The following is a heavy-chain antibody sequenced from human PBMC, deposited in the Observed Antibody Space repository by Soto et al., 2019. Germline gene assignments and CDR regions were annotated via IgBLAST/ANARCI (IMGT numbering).Heavy chain of an antibody. CDR3: ASRSIAARYYYYGMDV. J-gene: IGHJ6*02. CDR1: GFTFSSYA. Sequence: GGSLRLSCAASGFTFSSYAMHWVRQAPGKGLEWVAVISYDGSNKYYADSVKGRFTISRDNSKNTLYLQMNSLRAEDTAVYYCASRSIAARYYYYGMDVWGQGTTVTVSS. D-gene: IGHD6-6*01. V-gene: IGHV3-30-3*01. CDR2: ISYDGSNK.